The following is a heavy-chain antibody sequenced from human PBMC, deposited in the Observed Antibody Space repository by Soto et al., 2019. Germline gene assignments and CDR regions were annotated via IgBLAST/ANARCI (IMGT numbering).Heavy chain of an antibody. CDR3: ARDNVDTAMAGFDY. CDR1: GFTFSSYA. Sequence: QVQLVESGGGVVQPGRSLRLSCAASGFTFSSYAMHWVRQAPGKGLEWVAVISYDGSNKYYADSVKGRFTISRDNSKNTLYLQMNSLRAEDTAVYYCARDNVDTAMAGFDYWGQGTLFTVAS. J-gene: IGHJ4*02. V-gene: IGHV3-30-3*01. CDR2: ISYDGSNK. D-gene: IGHD5-18*01.